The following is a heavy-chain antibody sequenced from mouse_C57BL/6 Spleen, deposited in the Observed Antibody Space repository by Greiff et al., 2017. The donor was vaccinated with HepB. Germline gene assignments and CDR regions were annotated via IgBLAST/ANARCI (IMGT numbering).Heavy chain of an antibody. CDR2: IDPSDSET. CDR1: GYTFTSYW. Sequence: QVQLQQSGAELVRPGSSVKLSCKASGYTFTSYWMHWVKQRPIQGLEWIGNIDPSDSETHYNQKFKDKATLTVDKSSSTAYMQLSSLTSEDSAVYYCAREITTSFDYWGQGTTLTVSS. J-gene: IGHJ2*01. CDR3: AREITTSFDY. V-gene: IGHV1-52*01. D-gene: IGHD1-1*01.